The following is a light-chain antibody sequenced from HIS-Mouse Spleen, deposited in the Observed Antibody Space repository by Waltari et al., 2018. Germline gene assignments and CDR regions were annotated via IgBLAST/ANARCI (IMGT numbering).Light chain of an antibody. J-gene: IGLJ2*01. CDR1: SSDVGGSHY. V-gene: IGLV2-14*03. CDR3: SSYTSSSVV. CDR2: DVS. Sequence: QSALTQPASVSGSPGQSITISCTGTSSDVGGSHYVSWYQHHPGKAPKLMIYDVSNRPSGVSNRFSGSKSGNTASLTISGLQAEDEADYYCSSYTSSSVVFGGGTKLTVL.